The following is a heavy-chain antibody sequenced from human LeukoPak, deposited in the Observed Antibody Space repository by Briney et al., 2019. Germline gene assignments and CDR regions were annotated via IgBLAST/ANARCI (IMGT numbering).Heavy chain of an antibody. CDR2: ISGSGGSI. CDR1: GFTFSSYA. Sequence: GGSLRLSCAASGFTFSSYAMSWVRQAPGKGLEWVSAISGSGGSIYYADSVKGQFTISRDNSKNTLYLQMNSLRAEDTAVYYCAREGSTSYYDILTGYYPPLGYWGQGTLVTVSS. D-gene: IGHD3-9*01. J-gene: IGHJ4*02. V-gene: IGHV3-23*01. CDR3: AREGSTSYYDILTGYYPPLGY.